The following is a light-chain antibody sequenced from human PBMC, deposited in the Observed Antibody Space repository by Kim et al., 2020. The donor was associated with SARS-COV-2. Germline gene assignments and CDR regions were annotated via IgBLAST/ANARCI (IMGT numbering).Light chain of an antibody. CDR3: QAWDSSTGV. V-gene: IGLV3-1*01. CDR1: KLGDKY. CDR2: QDS. Sequence: SYELTQPPSVSVSPGQTASITCSGDKLGDKYACWYQQKPGQSTVLVIYQDSKRPSGIPERFSGSNSGNIATLTISGTQAMDEADYYCQAWDSSTGVFGGGTQLTVL. J-gene: IGLJ3*02.